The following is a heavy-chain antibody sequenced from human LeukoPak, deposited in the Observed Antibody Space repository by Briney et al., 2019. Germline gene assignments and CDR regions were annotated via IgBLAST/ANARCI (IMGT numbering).Heavy chain of an antibody. Sequence: GGSLRLSCAASGFTFSSYSMNWVRQAPGKGLEWVSSISSSSSYIYYADSVKGRFTISRDNAKNSLYLQMNSLRAEDTAVSYCARGALMCSGGSCYDYWGQGTLVTVSS. CDR2: ISSSSSYI. V-gene: IGHV3-21*01. J-gene: IGHJ4*02. CDR1: GFTFSSYS. CDR3: ARGALMCSGGSCYDY. D-gene: IGHD2-15*01.